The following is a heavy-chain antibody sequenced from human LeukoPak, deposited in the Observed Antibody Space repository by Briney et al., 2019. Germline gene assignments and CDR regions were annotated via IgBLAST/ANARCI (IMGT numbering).Heavy chain of an antibody. CDR1: GFTFSSYS. CDR3: AREMGDYDFWSGYQYYFDY. V-gene: IGHV3-48*01. Sequence: GGSLRLSCAASGFTFSSYSMNWVRQAPGKGLEWVSYISSSSSTIYYADSVKGRFTISRDNAKNSLYLQMNSLRAEDTAVYYCAREMGDYDFWSGYQYYFDYWGQGTLVTVSS. CDR2: ISSSSSTI. J-gene: IGHJ4*02. D-gene: IGHD3-3*01.